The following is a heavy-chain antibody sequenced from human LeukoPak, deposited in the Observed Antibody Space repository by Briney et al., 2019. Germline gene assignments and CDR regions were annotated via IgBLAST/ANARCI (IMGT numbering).Heavy chain of an antibody. CDR1: GYTCTIYY. CDR2: INPNGGST. V-gene: IGHV1-46*01. CDR3: ARDSGQLVGEGIINY. J-gene: IGHJ4*02. D-gene: IGHD6-6*01. Sequence: GASVKVSCKASGYTCTIYYMHWVRQPPGQGLEWMGIINPNGGSTSYAQKFQGRVTMTRDMSTSTVYMELSSLRSEDTAVYYCARDSGQLVGEGIINYWGQGTLCSASS.